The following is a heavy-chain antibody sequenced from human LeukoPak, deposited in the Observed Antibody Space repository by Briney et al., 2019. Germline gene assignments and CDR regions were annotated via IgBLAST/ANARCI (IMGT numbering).Heavy chain of an antibody. D-gene: IGHD5-12*01. CDR3: AREGGGYDSATYWYFDL. V-gene: IGHV3-21*01. CDR2: ISSSSSYI. Sequence: PGGSLRLSCAASGFTFSSYSMNWVRQAPGKGLEWVSSISSSSSYIYYADSVKGRFTISRDNAKNSLYLQMNSLRAEDTAVYYCAREGGGYDSATYWYFDLWGRGTLVTVSS. CDR1: GFTFSSYS. J-gene: IGHJ2*01.